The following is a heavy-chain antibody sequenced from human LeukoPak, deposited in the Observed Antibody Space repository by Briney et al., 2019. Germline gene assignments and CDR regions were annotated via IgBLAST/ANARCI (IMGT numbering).Heavy chain of an antibody. J-gene: IGHJ4*02. CDR3: ARDGGGFGELPFDY. CDR1: GYTFTSYG. Sequence: ASVKVSCKASGYTFTSYGISWVRQAPGQGLEWMGWISAYNGNTNYAQKLQGRVTTTTDTSTSTAYMELRSLRSDDTAVYYCARDGGGFGELPFDYWGQGTLVTVSS. CDR2: ISAYNGNT. V-gene: IGHV1-18*01. D-gene: IGHD3-10*01.